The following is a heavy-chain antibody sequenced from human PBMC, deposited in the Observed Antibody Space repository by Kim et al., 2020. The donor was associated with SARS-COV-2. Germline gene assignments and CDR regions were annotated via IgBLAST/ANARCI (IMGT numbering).Heavy chain of an antibody. CDR3: AGTARGANFDY. J-gene: IGHJ4*02. CDR2: T. D-gene: IGHD1-26*01. Sequence: TNYHPSLRSRVTLPVDTSKNQFSLKLTAVTAADPAVYYCAGTARGANFDYWGRGALVTVSS. V-gene: IGHV4-4*09.